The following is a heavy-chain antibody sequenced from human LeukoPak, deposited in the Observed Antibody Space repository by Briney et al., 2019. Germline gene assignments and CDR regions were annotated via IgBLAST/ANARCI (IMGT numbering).Heavy chain of an antibody. V-gene: IGHV3-23*01. J-gene: IGHJ4*02. CDR1: GFTFSYYA. CDR3: ATPKRSGVSFDY. CDR2: ISGSGDDT. D-gene: IGHD3-10*01. Sequence: PGGSLRLSCVASGFTFSYYAMSWVRQAPGKGLEWVSTISGSGDDTYYADSVKGRFTISRDNSKNTLYLQMNSLRAEDTAVYYCATPKRSGVSFDYWGQGTLVTVSS.